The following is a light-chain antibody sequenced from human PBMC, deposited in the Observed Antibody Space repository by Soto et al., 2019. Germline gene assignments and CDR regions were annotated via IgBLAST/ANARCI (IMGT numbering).Light chain of an antibody. CDR2: GVS. J-gene: IGLJ3*02. V-gene: IGLV2-14*01. CDR1: SSDVGGYNY. Sequence: QSALTQPASVSGSPGQSITISCTGTSSDVGGYNYVSWYQQHPGKAPKIMIFGVSTRPSGVSNRFSGSKSGNTASLTISGLHAEDEADYYCSSYTSSSTLVFGGGTQLA. CDR3: SSYTSSSTLV.